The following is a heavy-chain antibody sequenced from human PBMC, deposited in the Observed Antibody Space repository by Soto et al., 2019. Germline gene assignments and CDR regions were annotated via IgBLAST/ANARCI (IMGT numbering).Heavy chain of an antibody. V-gene: IGHV3-48*03. CDR1: GFTFSSYE. CDR3: ARERVLLWFGELSGYYYYGMDV. CDR2: ISSSGSTI. J-gene: IGHJ6*02. Sequence: GGSLRLSCAASGFTFSSYEMNWVRRAPGKGLEWVSYISSSGSTIYYADSVKGRFTISRDNAKNSLYLQMNSLRAEDTAVYYCARERVLLWFGELSGYYYYGMDVWGQGTTVTVSS. D-gene: IGHD3-10*01.